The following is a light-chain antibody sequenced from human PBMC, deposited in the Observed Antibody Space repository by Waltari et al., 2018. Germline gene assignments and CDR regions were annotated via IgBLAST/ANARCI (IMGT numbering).Light chain of an antibody. J-gene: IGKJ4*01. CDR3: QQRFNWPPLT. CDR2: DAS. V-gene: IGKV3-11*01. CDR1: QTVINS. Sequence: EIVLTQSPATLSLSVEERATLSCRASQTVINSGGWYQQKAGQAPRLLIYDASQRAKGVPARFSGSGSGTDFTLTISSLEPEDSAIYYCQQRFNWPPLTFGGGTKVHVK.